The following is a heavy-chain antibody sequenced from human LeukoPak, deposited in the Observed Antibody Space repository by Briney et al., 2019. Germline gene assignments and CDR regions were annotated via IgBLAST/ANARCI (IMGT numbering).Heavy chain of an antibody. D-gene: IGHD2-15*01. J-gene: IGHJ4*02. CDR1: GFTFSSYD. Sequence: PGGSLRLSCAASGFTFSSYDMNWVHQAPGKGLEWVSYISSSGSPIYYADSVKGRFTISRDNAKRSLYLQMNSLRAEDTAVYYCAREGTPDLDYWGQGTLVTVSS. V-gene: IGHV3-48*03. CDR3: AREGTPDLDY. CDR2: ISSSGSPI.